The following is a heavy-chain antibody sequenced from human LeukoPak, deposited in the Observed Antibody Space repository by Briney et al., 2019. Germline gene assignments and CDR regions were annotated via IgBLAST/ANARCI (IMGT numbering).Heavy chain of an antibody. Sequence: GGSLRLSCAASGFTFSSYGMHWVRQAPGKGLEWVAFIRYDGSNKYYADPVKGRFTISRDNSKNTLYLQMNSLRAEDTAVYYCAKKGSTAGQYCSGTSCYRGPFDYWGQGTLVTVSS. CDR1: GFTFSSYG. CDR3: AKKGSTAGQYCSGTSCYRGPFDY. J-gene: IGHJ4*02. D-gene: IGHD2-2*02. V-gene: IGHV3-30*02. CDR2: IRYDGSNK.